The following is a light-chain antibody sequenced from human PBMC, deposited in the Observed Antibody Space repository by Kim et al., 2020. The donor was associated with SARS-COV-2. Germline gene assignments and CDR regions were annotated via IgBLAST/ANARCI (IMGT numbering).Light chain of an antibody. CDR2: YDS. CDR1: AFGSNG. CDR3: QVWDSSSDHRVV. J-gene: IGLJ2*01. V-gene: IGLV3-21*04. Sequence: TTATISCGGNAFGSNGFHWYQQRPAQPPFLVISYDSHRPSGIPERFSGSNSGNTATLTISRVEAGDEAGYYCQVWDSSSDHRVVFGGGTQLTVL.